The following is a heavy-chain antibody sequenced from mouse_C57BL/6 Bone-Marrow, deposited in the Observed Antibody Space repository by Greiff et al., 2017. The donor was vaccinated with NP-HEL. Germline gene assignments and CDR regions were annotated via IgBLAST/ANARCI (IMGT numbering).Heavy chain of an antibody. CDR1: GYTFTTYP. V-gene: IGHV1-47*01. CDR3: ARGIYYDYPYWYFDV. J-gene: IGHJ1*03. CDR2: FHPYNDDT. D-gene: IGHD2-4*01. Sequence: VQLQQSGAELVKPGASVKMSCKASGYTFTTYPIEWMKQNHGKSLEWIGNFHPYNDDTKYNEKFKGKATLTVEKSSSTVYLELSRLTSDDSAVYYCARGIYYDYPYWYFDVWGTGTTVTVSS.